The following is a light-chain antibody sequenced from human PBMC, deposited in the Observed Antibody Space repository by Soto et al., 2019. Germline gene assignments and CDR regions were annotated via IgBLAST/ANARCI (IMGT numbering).Light chain of an antibody. J-gene: IGKJ2*01. V-gene: IGKV1-39*01. CDR2: AAS. CDR3: QQSYSTPFT. Sequence: DIQMTQSPSSLSASVGDRVTITCRTSQSISSYLNWYQQKPGKAPTLLIYAASTLQSGVPSRFSGSGSVRDFTLTIRGLQPDDFATYYCQQSYSTPFTFCQGTKLEIK. CDR1: QSISSY.